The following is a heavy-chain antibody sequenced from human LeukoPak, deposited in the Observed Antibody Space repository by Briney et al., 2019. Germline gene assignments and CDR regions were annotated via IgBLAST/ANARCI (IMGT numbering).Heavy chain of an antibody. D-gene: IGHD6-25*01. V-gene: IGHV3-23*01. J-gene: IGHJ4*02. Sequence: GGSLRLSCEASGFIFGKHAMSWVRQAPGKGLEWVSSISGSGGTKYYVDSVKGRFTISRDNSKNTVYLQMNSLKAEDTALYYCAKERVKLAARPVGLDYWGQGTLVTVSS. CDR2: ISGSGGTK. CDR3: AKERVKLAARPVGLDY. CDR1: GFIFGKHA.